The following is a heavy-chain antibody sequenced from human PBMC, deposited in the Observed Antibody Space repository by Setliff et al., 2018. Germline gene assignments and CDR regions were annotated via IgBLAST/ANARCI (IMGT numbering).Heavy chain of an antibody. CDR1: GGSISSHY. Sequence: SETLSLTCTVSGGSISSHYWSWIRQPPGKGLEWIGSIYYSGSTDYNPSLKSRVTISVDTSKNQFSLKLSSVTAADTAVYYCARDLGYSYGIYYFDYWGQGTLVTVSS. CDR2: IYYSGST. D-gene: IGHD5-18*01. V-gene: IGHV4-59*11. CDR3: ARDLGYSYGIYYFDY. J-gene: IGHJ4*02.